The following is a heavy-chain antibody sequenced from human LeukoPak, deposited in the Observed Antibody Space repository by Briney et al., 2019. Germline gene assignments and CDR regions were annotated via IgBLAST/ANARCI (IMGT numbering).Heavy chain of an antibody. CDR2: IYYSGST. V-gene: IGHV4-39*07. D-gene: IGHD1-26*01. CDR3: ARYERGGATTDY. J-gene: IGHJ4*02. CDR1: GGSISSSSYY. Sequence: SETLSLTCTVSGGSISSSSYYWGWIRQPPGKGLEWIGSIYYSGSTYYNPSLKSRVTISVDTSKNQFSLKLSSVTAADTAVYYCARYERGGATTDYWGQGTLVTVSS.